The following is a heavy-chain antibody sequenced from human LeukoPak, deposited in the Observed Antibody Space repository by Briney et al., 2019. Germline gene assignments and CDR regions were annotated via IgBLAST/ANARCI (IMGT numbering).Heavy chain of an antibody. J-gene: IGHJ4*02. CDR3: AMNLAYSGSYRFFDY. CDR2: ISDGGT. D-gene: IGHD1-26*01. Sequence: GGSLRLSCAASGFTFSSYAMSWVRQAPGKGLEWVSAISDGGTYYADSVKGRFTISRDNSKNTLYLQMNSLRAEDTAVYYCAMNLAYSGSYRFFDYWGQGTLVTVSS. CDR1: GFTFSSYA. V-gene: IGHV3-23*01.